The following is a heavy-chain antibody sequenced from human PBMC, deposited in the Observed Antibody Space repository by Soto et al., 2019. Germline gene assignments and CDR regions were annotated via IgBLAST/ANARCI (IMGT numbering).Heavy chain of an antibody. J-gene: IGHJ4*02. CDR2: IYRTGST. Sequence: SETLSLTCAVSGGSFTSNNWWTWVRQPPGQGLEWIGEIYRTGSTNYNPSLKCRVTISLDKAENQFSLKVTSLTAADTAVYYCASRDPGTSVDYWGQGTLVTVSS. CDR1: GGSFTSNNW. V-gene: IGHV4-4*02. D-gene: IGHD1-7*01. CDR3: ASRDPGTSVDY.